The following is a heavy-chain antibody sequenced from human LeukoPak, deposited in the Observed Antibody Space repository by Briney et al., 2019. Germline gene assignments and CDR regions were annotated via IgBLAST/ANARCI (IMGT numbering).Heavy chain of an antibody. V-gene: IGHV4-4*09. CDR2: IYTSGST. J-gene: IGHJ3*02. Sequence: SETLSLTCTVSGGSISSYYWSWLRQPPGKGLEWIGYIYTSGSTNYNPSLKSRVTISVDTSKNQFSLKLSSVTAADTAVYYCARHAYYYDSSGYAFDIWGQGTMVTVSS. CDR3: ARHAYYYDSSGYAFDI. CDR1: GGSISSYY. D-gene: IGHD3-22*01.